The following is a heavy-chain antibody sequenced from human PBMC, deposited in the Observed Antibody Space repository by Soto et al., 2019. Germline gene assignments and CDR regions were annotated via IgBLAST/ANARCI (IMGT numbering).Heavy chain of an antibody. CDR3: ARSDWFDP. CDR1: GFTFSTYW. Sequence: GGSLRLSCAASGFTFSTYWMHWVRQAPGKGLVWVSRIKSDGSSTTYADSVKGRFTISRDNAKNTLYLQMNSLRVEDTAVYYCARSDWFDPWGQGTLVTVS. V-gene: IGHV3-74*01. CDR2: IKSDGSST. J-gene: IGHJ5*02.